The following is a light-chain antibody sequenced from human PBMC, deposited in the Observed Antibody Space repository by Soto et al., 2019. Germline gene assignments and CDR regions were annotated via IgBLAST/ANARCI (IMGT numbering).Light chain of an antibody. V-gene: IGKV3-15*01. Sequence: EMVMTQAPATLSVCPGERATLSCRASQSVGGNFAWYQEKPGQAPRLLIYGASTRATGIPARFSGSGSGTEFTLTISRLEPEDFAVYYCQQYETSPWTFGQGTKVDI. CDR1: QSVGGN. CDR2: GAS. J-gene: IGKJ1*01. CDR3: QQYETSPWT.